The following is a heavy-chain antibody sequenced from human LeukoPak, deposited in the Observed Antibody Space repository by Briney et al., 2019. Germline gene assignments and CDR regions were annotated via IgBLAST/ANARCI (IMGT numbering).Heavy chain of an antibody. V-gene: IGHV6-1*01. Sequence: SQTLSLTCAISGDSVCSIYAAWNWIRKSPSRGLEWLGRTYYRSRWSNDYAVSVKSRITINPDTSKNQFSLQLSSVTPEDTAVYYCARASFRAFDIWGQGTMVAVSS. CDR3: ARASFRAFDI. CDR1: GDSVCSIYAA. J-gene: IGHJ3*02. CDR2: TYYRSRWSN.